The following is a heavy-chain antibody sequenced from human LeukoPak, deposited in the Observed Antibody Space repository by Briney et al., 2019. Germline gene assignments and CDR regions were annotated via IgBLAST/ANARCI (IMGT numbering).Heavy chain of an antibody. J-gene: IGHJ4*02. Sequence: GGSLRLSCAASGFTFSSYAMSWVRQAPGKGLEWVSSISSSSSYIYYADSVKGRFTISRGNAKNSLYLQMNSLRAEDTAVYYCARDLGWYSSGWYDGGYFDYWGQGTLVTVSS. V-gene: IGHV3-21*01. D-gene: IGHD6-19*01. CDR3: ARDLGWYSSGWYDGGYFDY. CDR1: GFTFSSYA. CDR2: ISSSSSYI.